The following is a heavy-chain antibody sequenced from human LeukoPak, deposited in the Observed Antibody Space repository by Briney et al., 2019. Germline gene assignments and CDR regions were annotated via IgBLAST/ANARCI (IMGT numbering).Heavy chain of an antibody. CDR1: GGTFSSYA. J-gene: IGHJ4*02. Sequence: GASVKVSCKASGGTFSSYAISWVRQAPGQGLEWMGGIIPIFGTANYAQKFQGRVTITAGESTSTAYMELSSLRSEDTAVYHCARDPDWYYDSSGYYYWGQGTLVTVSS. V-gene: IGHV1-69*13. CDR2: IIPIFGTA. CDR3: ARDPDWYYDSSGYYY. D-gene: IGHD3-22*01.